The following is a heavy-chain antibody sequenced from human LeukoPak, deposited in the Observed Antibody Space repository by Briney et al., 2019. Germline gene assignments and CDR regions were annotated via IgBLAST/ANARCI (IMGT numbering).Heavy chain of an antibody. V-gene: IGHV3-7*01. CDR3: AREDSGVRFFDWLAGVYYFDY. CDR1: GFTFSSYS. J-gene: IGHJ4*02. Sequence: GGSLRLSCAASGFTFSSYSMNWVRQAPGKGLEWVANIKLDGSEKYYVDSVKGRFTISRDNAKDSLYLQMNSLRVEDTAVYYCAREDSGVRFFDWLAGVYYFDYWGQGTLVTVSS. CDR2: IKLDGSEK. D-gene: IGHD3-9*01.